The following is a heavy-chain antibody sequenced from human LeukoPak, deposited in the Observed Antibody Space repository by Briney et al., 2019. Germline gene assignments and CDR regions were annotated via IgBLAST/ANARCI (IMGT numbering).Heavy chain of an antibody. Sequence: GGSLRLSCATSAFIFNNAWMSWVRQAPGKGLEWVGRIKSKTDGGTTDYAAPVKGRFTISRDDSKNTLYLQMNSLKTEDTAVYYCTTVGYSSSWFSADYWGQGTLVTVSS. V-gene: IGHV3-15*01. J-gene: IGHJ4*02. CDR1: AFIFNNAW. D-gene: IGHD6-13*01. CDR3: TTVGYSSSWFSADY. CDR2: IKSKTDGGTT.